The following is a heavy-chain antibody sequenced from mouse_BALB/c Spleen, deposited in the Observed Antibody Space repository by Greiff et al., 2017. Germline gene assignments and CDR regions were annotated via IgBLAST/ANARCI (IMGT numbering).Heavy chain of an antibody. CDR3: ARRYYDYVSFAY. J-gene: IGHJ3*01. D-gene: IGHD2-4*01. V-gene: IGHV5-12-1*01. CDR2: ISSGGGST. Sequence: EVQGVESGGGLVKPGGSLKLSCAASGFAFSSYDMSWVRQTPEKRLEWVAYISSGGGSTYYPDTVKGRFTISRDNAKNTLYLQMSSLKSEDTAMYYCARRYYDYVSFAYWGQGTLVTVSA. CDR1: GFAFSSYD.